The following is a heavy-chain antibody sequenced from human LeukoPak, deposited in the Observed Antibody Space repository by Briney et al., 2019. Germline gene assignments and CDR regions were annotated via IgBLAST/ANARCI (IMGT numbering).Heavy chain of an antibody. V-gene: IGHV4-59*11. CDR2: IYYSGST. Sequence: SETLSLTCTVSGGSISSHYWSWIRQPPGKGLEWIGYIYYSGSTNYNPSLKSRVTISVDTSKNQFSLKLSSVTAADTAVYYCARFVVVAAADAFDIWGQGTMVTVSS. D-gene: IGHD2-15*01. J-gene: IGHJ3*02. CDR1: GGSISSHY. CDR3: ARFVVVAAADAFDI.